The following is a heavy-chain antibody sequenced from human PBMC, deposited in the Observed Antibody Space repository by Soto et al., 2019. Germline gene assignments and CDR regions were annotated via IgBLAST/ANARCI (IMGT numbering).Heavy chain of an antibody. J-gene: IGHJ4*02. V-gene: IGHV1-8*01. CDR1: GYTFTSYD. D-gene: IGHD3-22*01. Sequence: ASVKVSCKASGYTFTSYDINWVRQATGQGLEWMGWMNPDSGNTGYAKRFQGRVTMTRNTSTSTAYMELSSLRSEDTAVYYCARGTYYHNYWGQGTLVTVSS. CDR2: MNPDSGNT. CDR3: ARGTYYHNY.